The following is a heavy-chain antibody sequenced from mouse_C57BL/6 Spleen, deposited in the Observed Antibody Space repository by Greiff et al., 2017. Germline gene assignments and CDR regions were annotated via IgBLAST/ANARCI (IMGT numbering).Heavy chain of an antibody. J-gene: IGHJ3*01. CDR1: GYSFTGYY. CDR3: ARVYGSTWFAY. D-gene: IGHD1-1*01. Sequence: VQLQQSGPELVKPGASVTISCKASGYSFTGYYMNWVKQSPEKSLEWIGEINPSTGGTTYNQKFKAKATLTVDKSSSTAYMQLKSLTSEDSAVYYCARVYGSTWFAYWGQGTLVTVSA. V-gene: IGHV1-42*01. CDR2: INPSTGGT.